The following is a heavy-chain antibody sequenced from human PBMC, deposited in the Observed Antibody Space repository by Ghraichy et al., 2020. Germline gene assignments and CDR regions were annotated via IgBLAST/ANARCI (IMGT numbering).Heavy chain of an antibody. J-gene: IGHJ3*02. V-gene: IGHV3-66*01. D-gene: IGHD3-16*02. CDR2: IYSGGST. Sequence: GGSLRLSYAASGFTVSSNYMSWVRQAPGKGLEWVSVIYSGGSTYFADSVKARFTISRDNSKNTLSLQMNSLRAEDTAVYYCARLPLGDLWSYDAFDIWGQGTMVTVSS. CDR1: GFTVSSNY. CDR3: ARLPLGDLWSYDAFDI.